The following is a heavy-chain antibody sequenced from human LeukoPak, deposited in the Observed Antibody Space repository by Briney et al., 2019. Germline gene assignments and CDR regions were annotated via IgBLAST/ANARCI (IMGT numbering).Heavy chain of an antibody. CDR3: TTGGYGGQFDY. J-gene: IGHJ4*02. D-gene: IGHD5-12*01. CDR1: GFTFNNYA. CDR2: IKSKTDGGTT. Sequence: GGSLRLSCAASGFTFNNYAMSWVRQAPGKGLEWVGRIKSKTDGGTTDYAAPVKGRFTISRDDSKNTLYLQMNSLKTEDTAVYYCTTGGYGGQFDYWGQGTLVTVSS. V-gene: IGHV3-15*01.